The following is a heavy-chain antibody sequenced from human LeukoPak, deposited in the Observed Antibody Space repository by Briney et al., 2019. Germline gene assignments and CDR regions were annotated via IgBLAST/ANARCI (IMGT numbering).Heavy chain of an antibody. V-gene: IGHV3-23*01. J-gene: IGHJ6*03. CDR2: LSHSSTNT. D-gene: IGHD6-13*01. CDR3: AKDHYSSNSYYYYMDV. Sequence: PGGSLRLSCAASGFTFSSYAMSWVRQAPGKGLEWVSALSHSSTNTYYADSVKGRFTISRDNSKNTLYLQMNSLRAEDTAVYYCAKDHYSSNSYYYYMDVWGKGTTVTVSS. CDR1: GFTFSSYA.